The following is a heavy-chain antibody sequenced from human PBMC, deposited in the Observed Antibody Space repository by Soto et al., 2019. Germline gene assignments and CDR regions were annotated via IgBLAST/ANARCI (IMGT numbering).Heavy chain of an antibody. Sequence: RLSCSASGFSFDRAWASWVRQAPGRGLEWVGLIKTKTDGGTTDYAASVKGRFTISKDESEKTVYLHMNRLKTEDTAFYYCATTGYSNDGMFDSWGQGSLVTVSS. J-gene: IGHJ4*02. CDR3: ATTGYSNDGMFDS. D-gene: IGHD4-4*01. CDR2: IKTKTDGGTT. CDR1: GFSFDRAW. V-gene: IGHV3-15*01.